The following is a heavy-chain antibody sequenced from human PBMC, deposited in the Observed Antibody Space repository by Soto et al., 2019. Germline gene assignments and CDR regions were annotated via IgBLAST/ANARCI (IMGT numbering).Heavy chain of an antibody. V-gene: IGHV3-11*01. Sequence: HLVESGGGLVKPGGFLRLSCEASGFIFSDFYMAWIRQAPGKGLEWVSYISSDGDSTYADSVKGRFTISRDNAKNSLYLQMNSLRVEDTAVYYCVRDRDRRWFDPWGQGTLVTVSS. CDR3: VRDRDRRWFDP. CDR2: ISSDGDST. D-gene: IGHD3-10*01. CDR1: GFIFSDFY. J-gene: IGHJ5*02.